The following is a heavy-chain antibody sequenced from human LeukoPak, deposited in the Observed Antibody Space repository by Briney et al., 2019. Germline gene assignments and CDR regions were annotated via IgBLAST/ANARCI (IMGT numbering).Heavy chain of an antibody. J-gene: IGHJ6*03. V-gene: IGHV1-46*01. CDR1: GYTFTSYY. Sequence: GASVEVSCKASGYTFTSYYMHWVRQAPGQGLEWMGIINPSGGSTSYAQKFQGRVTMTRDMSTSTVYMELSSLRSDDTAVYYCARDKSYGDLYYYYYYYMDVWGKGTTVTVSS. CDR2: INPSGGST. CDR3: ARDKSYGDLYYYYYYYMDV. D-gene: IGHD4-17*01.